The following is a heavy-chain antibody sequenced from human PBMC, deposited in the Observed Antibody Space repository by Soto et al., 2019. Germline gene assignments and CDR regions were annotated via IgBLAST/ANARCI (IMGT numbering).Heavy chain of an antibody. D-gene: IGHD3-10*01. V-gene: IGHV3-23*01. CDR3: AKRGCNEGRFDY. Sequence: EVQLLESGGGLVQPGGSLRLSCAASGFTFSSFAMSWVRQAPGKGLEWVSTVSSSGTSTYYADSVKGFFTISRDNSKDTLYLQMNSLSAEDTAIYYCAKRGCNEGRFDYWGQGTLVTVSS. CDR2: VSSSGTST. J-gene: IGHJ4*02. CDR1: GFTFSSFA.